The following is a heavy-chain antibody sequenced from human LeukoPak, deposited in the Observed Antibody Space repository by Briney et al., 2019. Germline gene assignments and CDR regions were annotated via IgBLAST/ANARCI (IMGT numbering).Heavy chain of an antibody. CDR3: GAYDYVWGNHAFDI. J-gene: IGHJ3*02. CDR2: ISGSGGST. V-gene: IGHV3-23*01. Sequence: GGSLRLSCAASGFTSSTYAMSWVRQAPGKGLEWDSAISGSGGSTYYADSVKGRFTISRDNSKNTLYLQMNSLRAEDTAVYYCGAYDYVWGNHAFDIWGQGTMVTVSS. CDR1: GFTSSTYA. D-gene: IGHD3-16*01.